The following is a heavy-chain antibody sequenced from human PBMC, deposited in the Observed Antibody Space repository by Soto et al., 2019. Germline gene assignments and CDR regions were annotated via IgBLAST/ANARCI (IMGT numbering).Heavy chain of an antibody. Sequence: QVQLVQCGAEVNKPGASVKVSCKSSGYTFISYAMPTVRQVPRQTLELREWINAGNGNTKYSQQVQGRVTNTRDTSPRPDYMELRSLRAEDTAVYYGSIDASYLHLAAGGTPDYWGQGTLVTVSS. V-gene: IGHV1-3*01. CDR1: GYTFISYA. CDR3: SIDASYLHLAAGGTPDY. CDR2: INAGNGNT. J-gene: IGHJ4*02. D-gene: IGHD6-13*01.